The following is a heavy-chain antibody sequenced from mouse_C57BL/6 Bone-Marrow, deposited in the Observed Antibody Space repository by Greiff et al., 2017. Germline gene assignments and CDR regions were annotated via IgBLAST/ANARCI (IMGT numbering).Heavy chain of an antibody. CDR1: GFTFSSYG. CDR3: ARQGYYAMDY. V-gene: IGHV5-6*02. J-gene: IGHJ4*01. Sequence: EVMLVESGGDLVKPGGSLKLSCAASGFTFSSYGMSWVRQTPDKRLEWVATISSGGSYTYYPDSVKGRFTISRDNAKNTLYLQMSRLKSEDTAMYYCARQGYYAMDYWGQGTSVTVSS. CDR2: ISSGGSYT.